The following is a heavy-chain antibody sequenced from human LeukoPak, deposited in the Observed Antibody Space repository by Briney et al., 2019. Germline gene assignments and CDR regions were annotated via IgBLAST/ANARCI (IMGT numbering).Heavy chain of an antibody. CDR1: GGSISSSTYS. Sequence: PSETLSLTCTVSGGSISSSTYSWNWIRQHPGKGLEWIGYVYYSGATYYNPSLKSRVTISVDTSKNQFSLKLSSVTAADAAVYYCARGYSSAGRWVYWGQGTLVTVSS. V-gene: IGHV4-61*01. D-gene: IGHD6-25*01. J-gene: IGHJ4*02. CDR2: VYYSGAT. CDR3: ARGYSSAGRWVY.